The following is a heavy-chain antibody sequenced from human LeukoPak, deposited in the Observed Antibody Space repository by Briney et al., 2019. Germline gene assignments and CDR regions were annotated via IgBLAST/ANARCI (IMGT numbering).Heavy chain of an antibody. D-gene: IGHD1-26*01. Sequence: SETLSLTCTVFGDSVSSSNYYWAWFRQPPGKGLDWIGSLYYDGRTYYSPSLESRVTVSVDTSKNQFALKLTSVTAADTAVYYCARWRGKWDVNWFDPWGPGTLVTVSS. J-gene: IGHJ5*02. CDR1: GDSVSSSNYY. CDR2: LYYDGRT. V-gene: IGHV4-39*01. CDR3: ARWRGKWDVNWFDP.